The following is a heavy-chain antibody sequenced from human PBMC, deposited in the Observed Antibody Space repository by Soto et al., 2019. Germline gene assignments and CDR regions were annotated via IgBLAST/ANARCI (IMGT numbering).Heavy chain of an antibody. J-gene: IGHJ4*02. Sequence: GGSLRLSCAASGFTFSSYWMSWVRQAPGKGLEWVANIKQDGSEKYYVDSVKGRFTISRDNAKNSLYLQMNSPRAEDTAVYYCARILKQQLVSRFDYWGQGTLVTVSS. V-gene: IGHV3-7*03. CDR1: GFTFSSYW. D-gene: IGHD6-13*01. CDR2: IKQDGSEK. CDR3: ARILKQQLVSRFDY.